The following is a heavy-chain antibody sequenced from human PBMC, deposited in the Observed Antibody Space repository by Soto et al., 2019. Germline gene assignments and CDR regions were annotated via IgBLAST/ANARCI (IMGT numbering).Heavy chain of an antibody. J-gene: IGHJ4*02. CDR3: ARGGVVAAHDCGDSKPDC. D-gene: IGHD2-15*01. CDR1: GFTFSSYS. CDR2: ISSISSYI. Sequence: EVQLVESGGGLVKPGGSLRLSCAASGFTFSSYSMNWVRQAPGKGLEWVSSISSISSYIYYADSVKGRFTISRDNAKSSLYLQMNSLGAEDRAVYYCARGGVVAAHDCGDSKPDCWGQVTLVTVSS. V-gene: IGHV3-21*01.